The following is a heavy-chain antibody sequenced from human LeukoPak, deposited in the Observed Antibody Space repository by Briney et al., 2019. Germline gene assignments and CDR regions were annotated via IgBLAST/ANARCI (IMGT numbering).Heavy chain of an antibody. V-gene: IGHV4-38-2*01. CDR3: ARRYYDFWSGYFYFDY. J-gene: IGHJ4*02. CDR2: IYHSGST. Sequence: SETLSLTCAVSGYSISSGYYWGWIRQPPGKGLEWIGSIYHSGSTYYNPSLESQVTISVDTSKNQFSLKLSSVTAADTAVYYCARRYYDFWSGYFYFDYWGQGTLVTVSS. D-gene: IGHD3-3*01. CDR1: GYSISSGYY.